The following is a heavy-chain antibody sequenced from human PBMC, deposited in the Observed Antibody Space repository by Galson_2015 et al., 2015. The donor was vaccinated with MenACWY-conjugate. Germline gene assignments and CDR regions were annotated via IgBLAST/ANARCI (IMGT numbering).Heavy chain of an antibody. Sequence: SLRLSCAASGFTFSSYVMSWVRQTPGKGLECVSVIIGSGGSTFYADSVKGRFTISRDNSKNTLYLQMNSLRAEDTAVYYCARDRYGDYAFDYWGQGTLVTVSS. CDR2: IIGSGGST. J-gene: IGHJ4*02. CDR1: GFTFSSYV. CDR3: ARDRYGDYAFDY. V-gene: IGHV3-23*01. D-gene: IGHD4-17*01.